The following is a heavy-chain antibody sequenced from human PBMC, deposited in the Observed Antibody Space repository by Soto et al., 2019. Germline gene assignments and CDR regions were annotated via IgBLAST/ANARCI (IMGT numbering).Heavy chain of an antibody. CDR2: INWNSDTI. D-gene: IGHD6-13*01. V-gene: IGHV3-9*01. CDR1: GFTFDDYA. Sequence: EVQLVESGGGLVQPGRSLRLSCAASGFTFDDYAMHWVRQAPGKGLEWVSGINWNSDTIGYADSVKGRFTISRDTAKKSLFLQMNSLRTEDTALYYCAKGSSSWYEVPLAYWGQGTLVTVSS. J-gene: IGHJ4*02. CDR3: AKGSSSWYEVPLAY.